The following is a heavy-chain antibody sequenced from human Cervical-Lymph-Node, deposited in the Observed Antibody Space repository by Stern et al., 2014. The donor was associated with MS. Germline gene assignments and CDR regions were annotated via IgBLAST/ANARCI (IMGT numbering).Heavy chain of an antibody. V-gene: IGHV3-23*04. CDR2: ISDGGAST. J-gene: IGHJ4*02. Sequence: EMQLVESGGGLVQPGGSLRLSCAASLLTFSNSAMTWVRQAPGKGLEWVSSISDGGASTYYADSVKGRFTISRDNSKSMLYLQMNSLRVEDTALYYCAEDLGVSGWYFSYWGQGTLVTVSS. D-gene: IGHD6-19*01. CDR3: AEDLGVSGWYFSY. CDR1: LLTFSNSA.